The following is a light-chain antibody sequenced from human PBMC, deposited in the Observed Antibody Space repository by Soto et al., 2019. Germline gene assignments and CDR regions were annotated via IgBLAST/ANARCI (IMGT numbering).Light chain of an antibody. CDR3: QQYNAWWT. CDR2: GAS. CDR1: QSVNTN. V-gene: IGKV3-15*01. Sequence: EVVMTQSPATLSVSPGERATLSCRASQSVNTNLAWYQQKPGQTPRLLIYGASTRATGISARFIGSGSGTEFTLTISSLQSEDFAVYYCQQYNAWWTFGQGTKVEI. J-gene: IGKJ1*01.